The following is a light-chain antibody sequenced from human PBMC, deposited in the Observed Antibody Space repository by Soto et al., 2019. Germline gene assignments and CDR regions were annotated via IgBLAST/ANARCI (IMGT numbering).Light chain of an antibody. Sequence: DIQMTQSPSSVSASVGDRVTISCRASQVISTNLAWYQQKPGKAPKLLMFATSYLQGGVPSRFSGSGSSTDFTLTINGLQPEDFATYYCQQSFSFPRTFGQGTKVDIK. CDR3: QQSFSFPRT. CDR1: QVISTN. CDR2: ATS. V-gene: IGKV1-12*01. J-gene: IGKJ1*01.